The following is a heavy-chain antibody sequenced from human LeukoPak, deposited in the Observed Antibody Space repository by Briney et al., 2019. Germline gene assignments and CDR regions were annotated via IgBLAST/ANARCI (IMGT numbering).Heavy chain of an antibody. J-gene: IGHJ6*02. CDR3: ARERVTMVRGLSGMDV. Sequence: SETLSLTCSVSGASINSGGFYWSWVRQHPGKGLEWIGSTSYSGSTFYNPSLQSRLNISIDTSQSQFSLRLTSVTAADTAVYFCARERVTMVRGLSGMDVWGQGTTVTVSS. V-gene: IGHV4-31*03. D-gene: IGHD3-10*01. CDR2: TSYSGST. CDR1: GASINSGGFY.